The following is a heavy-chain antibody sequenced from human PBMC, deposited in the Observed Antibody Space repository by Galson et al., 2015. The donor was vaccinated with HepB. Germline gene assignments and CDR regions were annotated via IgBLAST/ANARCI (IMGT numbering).Heavy chain of an antibody. Sequence: SLRLSCAASGFTFSSYWMSWVRQAPGKGLEWVANIKQDGSEKYYVDSVKGRFTISRDNAKNSLYLQVNSLRAEDTAVYYCARDHAYSGYDYVTSYYFDYWGQGTLVTVSS. CDR1: GFTFSSYW. CDR3: ARDHAYSGYDYVTSYYFDY. J-gene: IGHJ4*02. V-gene: IGHV3-7*03. CDR2: IKQDGSEK. D-gene: IGHD5-12*01.